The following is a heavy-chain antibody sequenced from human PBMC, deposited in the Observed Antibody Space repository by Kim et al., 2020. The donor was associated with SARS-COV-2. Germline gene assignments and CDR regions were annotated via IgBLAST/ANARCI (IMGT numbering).Heavy chain of an antibody. J-gene: IGHJ4*02. Sequence: ASVKVSCKASGYTFTSYGISWVRQAPGQGLEWMGWISAYNGNTNYAQKLQGRVTMTTDTSTSTAYMELRSLRSDDTAVYYCARCRPFSSSGSSGPTRKYYFDYWGQGTLVTVSS. CDR1: GYTFTSYG. V-gene: IGHV1-18*01. CDR3: ARCRPFSSSGSSGPTRKYYFDY. D-gene: IGHD6-13*01. CDR2: ISAYNGNT.